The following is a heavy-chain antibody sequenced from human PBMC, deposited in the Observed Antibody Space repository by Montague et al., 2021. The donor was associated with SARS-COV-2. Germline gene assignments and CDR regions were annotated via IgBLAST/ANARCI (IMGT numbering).Heavy chain of an antibody. CDR1: GFTFSNYD. J-gene: IGHJ3*02. V-gene: IGHV3-48*03. CDR2: ISTSAYTT. Sequence: SLRLSCAASGFTFSNYDMNWVRQAPGKGPEWISYISTSAYTTSYAGSVKGRFTISRDNGKNSLYLQMNGLRVEDTAVCYCTRDYRSIVGDGLDIWGQGTKVTVSS. D-gene: IGHD3-16*02. CDR3: TRDYRSIVGDGLDI.